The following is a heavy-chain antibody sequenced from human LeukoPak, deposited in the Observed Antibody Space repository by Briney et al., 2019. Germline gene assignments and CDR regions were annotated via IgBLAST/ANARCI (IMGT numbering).Heavy chain of an antibody. CDR1: GFTFSSYD. V-gene: IGHV3-13*01. CDR2: IGTAGDT. Sequence: PGGSLRLSCAASGFTFSSYDMHWVRHATGKGLEWVSAIGTAGDTYYPGSVKGRFTISRENAKNSLYLQMNSLRAGDTAVYYCATPAWFGSIATGDYWGQGTLVTVSS. J-gene: IGHJ4*02. D-gene: IGHD3-10*01. CDR3: ATPAWFGSIATGDY.